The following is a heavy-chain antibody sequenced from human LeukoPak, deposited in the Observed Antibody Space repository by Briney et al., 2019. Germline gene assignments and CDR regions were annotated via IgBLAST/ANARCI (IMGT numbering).Heavy chain of an antibody. CDR2: IYYSGWT. J-gene: IGHJ6*02. CDR1: GGSIISYY. V-gene: IGHV4-59*01. Sequence: SEALSLTCIVCGGSIISYYWSWLRQPRGKGLEWVGYIYYSGWTNYNPSLKSRVTISVHPSKNQFSLKLSAVTAADTAVYYCAREGEDYYYVMDVWGQGTTVTDSS. CDR3: AREGEDYYYVMDV.